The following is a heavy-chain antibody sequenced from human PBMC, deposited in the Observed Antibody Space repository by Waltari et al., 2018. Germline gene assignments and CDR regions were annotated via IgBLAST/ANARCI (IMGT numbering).Heavy chain of an antibody. CDR1: GVSITSNTHY. CDR2: VSYSGTT. CDR3: ATYIGASVGTAAFDV. V-gene: IGHV4-39*01. J-gene: IGHJ3*01. D-gene: IGHD5-12*01. Sequence: QLQLQESGPRLVRPSETLSPIFRVSGVSITSNTHYWAWIRQSPGQGLEWIGTVSYSGTTYISPSLKGRVSVSRDTSKNQVSLILGSVTAADMAVYYCATYIGASVGTAAFDVWGQGTMVTVSS.